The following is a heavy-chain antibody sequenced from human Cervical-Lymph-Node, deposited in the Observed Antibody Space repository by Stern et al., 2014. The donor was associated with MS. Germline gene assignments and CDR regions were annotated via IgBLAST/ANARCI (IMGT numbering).Heavy chain of an antibody. CDR1: GGAVRSYA. CDR3: ARELVGTTGYDI. D-gene: IGHD1-26*01. CDR2: ILPMLSIT. V-gene: IGHV1-69*09. J-gene: IGHJ3*02. Sequence: VQLVESGAEVKKPGSSVKVSCKAAGGAVRSYAIIWVRQAPGQGLEWMGRILPMLSITDYAQQFQGRVTIIADKSTSTGYMELRSLTSEDTAVYYCARELVGTTGYDIWGQGTLVTVSS.